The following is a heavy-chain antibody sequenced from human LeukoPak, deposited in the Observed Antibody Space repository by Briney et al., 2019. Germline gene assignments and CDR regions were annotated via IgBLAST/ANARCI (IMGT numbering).Heavy chain of an antibody. Sequence: GGSLRLSCAASGFTVSSNYMSWVRQAPGKGLEWVSLISGDGGSTYYADSVKGRFTISRDNSKNSLYLQMNSLRTEDTALYYCAKGEYSYGYYYFDYWGQGTLVTVSS. D-gene: IGHD5-18*01. J-gene: IGHJ4*02. CDR1: GFTVSSNY. CDR2: ISGDGGST. CDR3: AKGEYSYGYYYFDY. V-gene: IGHV3-43*02.